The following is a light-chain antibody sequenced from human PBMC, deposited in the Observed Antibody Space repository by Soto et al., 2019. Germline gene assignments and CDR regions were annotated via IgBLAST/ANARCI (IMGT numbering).Light chain of an antibody. CDR1: QTVGRN. Sequence: EIGLTQSPGTLSLSPGERDTLSCRAIQTVGRNLAWYQQRGGQAPRVVIYDASSRATGIPDRFSGSGSVTDFTLTITRLEPEDFAVYYCQQYESRSPWTFGPGAKVEVK. CDR3: QQYESRSPWT. J-gene: IGKJ1*01. V-gene: IGKV3-20*01. CDR2: DAS.